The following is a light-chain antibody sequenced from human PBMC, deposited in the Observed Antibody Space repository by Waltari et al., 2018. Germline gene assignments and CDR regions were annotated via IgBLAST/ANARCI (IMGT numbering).Light chain of an antibody. CDR1: QSVSSN. CDR2: GAS. CDR3: QQYNNWPRP. Sequence: EIVITQSPATLASVAGERTTLSCRASQSVSSNFAWYQQKPGQAPRLLIYGASTRPTGIPASFSGSGSGKDFPLTISSLQFEDFAVNYCQQYNNWPRPFGQGTKVEIK. J-gene: IGKJ1*01. V-gene: IGKV3-15*01.